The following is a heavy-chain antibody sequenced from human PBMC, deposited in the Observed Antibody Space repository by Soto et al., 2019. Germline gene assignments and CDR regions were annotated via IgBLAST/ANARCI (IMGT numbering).Heavy chain of an antibody. D-gene: IGHD2-2*01. J-gene: IGHJ3*02. CDR3: VCTSEGPKGGAFDI. CDR1: GGSISSGGYY. CDR2: IYYSGST. Sequence: SETLSLTCTVSGGSISSGGYYWSWIRQHPGKGLEWIGYIYYSGSTYYNPSLKSRVTISVDTSKNQFSLKLSSVTAADTAVYYCVCTSEGPKGGAFDIWGQGTMVTVSS. V-gene: IGHV4-31*03.